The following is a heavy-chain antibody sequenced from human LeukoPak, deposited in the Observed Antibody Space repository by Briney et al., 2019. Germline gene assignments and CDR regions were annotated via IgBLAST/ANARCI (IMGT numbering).Heavy chain of an antibody. V-gene: IGHV4-59*01. Sequence: PSETLSLICTVSGGSISSYYWSWIRQPPGKGLEWIGYIYYNGSTNYNPSLKSRVTISVDTTKNQFSLKLSSVTAADTAVYYCVRGFYGSGSYYKYYFDDWGQGTRVTVSS. CDR2: IYYNGST. CDR3: VRGFYGSGSYYKYYFDD. J-gene: IGHJ4*02. CDR1: GGSISSYY. D-gene: IGHD3-10*01.